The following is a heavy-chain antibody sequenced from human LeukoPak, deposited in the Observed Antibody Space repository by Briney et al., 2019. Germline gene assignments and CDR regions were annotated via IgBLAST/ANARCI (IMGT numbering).Heavy chain of an antibody. CDR3: ARVGANGFVVVPAAIGWFDP. CDR1: GGSISSYY. V-gene: IGHV4-59*01. D-gene: IGHD2-2*02. Sequence: PSETLSLTCTVSGGSISSYYWSWIRQPPGKGLEWIGYIYYSGCTNYNPSLKSRVTISVDTSKNQFSLKLSSVTAADTAVYYCARVGANGFVVVPAAIGWFDPWGQGTLVTVSS. CDR2: IYYSGCT. J-gene: IGHJ5*02.